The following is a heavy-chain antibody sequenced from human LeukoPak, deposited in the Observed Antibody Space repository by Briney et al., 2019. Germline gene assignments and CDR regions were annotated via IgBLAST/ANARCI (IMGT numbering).Heavy chain of an antibody. CDR3: AKDRYSGLNAIDY. D-gene: IGHD6-13*01. J-gene: IGHJ4*02. CDR2: ISYDGSYK. CDR1: EFTFSTYG. Sequence: GGSLRLSCAASEFTFSTYGMHWVRQAPGKGLEWVAVISYDGSYKFYADSVKGRFTISRDNSKSTLYLQMNSLRAEDTAVYYCAKDRYSGLNAIDYWGQGTLVTV. V-gene: IGHV3-30*18.